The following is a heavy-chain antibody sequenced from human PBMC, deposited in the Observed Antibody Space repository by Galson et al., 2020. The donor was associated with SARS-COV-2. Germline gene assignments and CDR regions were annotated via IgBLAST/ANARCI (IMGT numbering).Heavy chain of an antibody. Sequence: SQASETLSLTCAVYGGYFSDYYWSWIRQPPGRGLEWIGEVNHRGSTSYNPSLESRVRSSLDASKKQFSLKLSSVTAADSGVYYCARGTRDITMIVVVMTAVSCHFDLWGQGSLVTVSS. CDR2: VNHRGST. D-gene: IGHD3-22*01. J-gene: IGHJ4*02. CDR3: ARGTRDITMIVVVMTAVSCHFDL. CDR1: GGYFSDYY. V-gene: IGHV4-34*01.